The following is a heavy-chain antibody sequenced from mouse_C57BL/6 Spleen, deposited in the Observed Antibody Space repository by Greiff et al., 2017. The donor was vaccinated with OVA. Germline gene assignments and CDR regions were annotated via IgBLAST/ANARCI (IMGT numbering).Heavy chain of an antibody. Sequence: DVMLVESGGGLVQSGRSLRLSCATSGFTFSDFYMEWVRQAPGKGLEWIAASRNKANDYTTEYSASVKGRFIVSRDTSQSILYLQMNALRAEDTAIYYCARVWDGIFDYWGQGTTLTVSS. CDR3: ARVWDGIFDY. CDR2: SRNKANDYTT. CDR1: GFTFSDFY. D-gene: IGHD4-1*01. V-gene: IGHV7-1*01. J-gene: IGHJ2*01.